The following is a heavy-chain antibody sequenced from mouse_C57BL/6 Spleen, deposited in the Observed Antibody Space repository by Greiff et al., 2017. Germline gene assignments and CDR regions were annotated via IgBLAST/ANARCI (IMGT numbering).Heavy chain of an antibody. CDR3: ARRSNWEVGEY. CDR1: GYTFTSYW. J-gene: IGHJ4*01. Sequence: QVQLQQSGAELVMPGASVKLSCKASGYTFTSYWMHWVKQRPGQGLEWIGEIDPSDSYTNYNQKFKGKSTLTVDKSSSTAYMQRSRLTSEDSAVYYCARRSNWEVGEYWGKGTSGTVSS. CDR2: IDPSDSYT. D-gene: IGHD4-1*01. V-gene: IGHV1-69*01.